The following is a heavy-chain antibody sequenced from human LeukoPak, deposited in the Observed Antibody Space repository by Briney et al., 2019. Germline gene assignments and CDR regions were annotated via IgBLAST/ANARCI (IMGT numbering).Heavy chain of an antibody. J-gene: IGHJ4*02. CDR1: GGSFSGYY. Sequence: SETLSLTCAVYGGSFSGYYWSWIRQPPGKGLEWIGEINHSGSTNYNPSLKSRVTISVETSKNQFSLKLSSVTAADTAVYYCARAPRLVMVRGVIMTYYFDYWGQGTLVTVSS. V-gene: IGHV4-34*01. CDR2: INHSGST. D-gene: IGHD3-10*01. CDR3: ARAPRLVMVRGVIMTYYFDY.